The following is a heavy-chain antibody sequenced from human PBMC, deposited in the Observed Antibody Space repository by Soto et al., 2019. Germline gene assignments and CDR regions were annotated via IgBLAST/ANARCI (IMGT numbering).Heavy chain of an antibody. J-gene: IGHJ5*02. V-gene: IGHV1-18*01. CDR2: ISAYNGNT. CDR3: ARVLTPKVRGGGWLDP. CDR1: GYTFTSYG. D-gene: IGHD3-10*01. Sequence: QVQLVQSGAEVKKPGASVKVSCKASGYTFTSYGISWVRQAPGQGLEWMGWISAYNGNTNYAQKLQGRVTMTTDTPPSTATMGLGGLGSEDPAVNSWARVLTPKVRGGGWLDPWAQEPRS.